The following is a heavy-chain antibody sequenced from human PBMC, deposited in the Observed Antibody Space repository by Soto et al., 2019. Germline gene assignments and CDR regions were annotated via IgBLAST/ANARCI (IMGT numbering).Heavy chain of an antibody. CDR1: GGSISSGTSY. CDR3: ASIPRRGYSYGIDY. V-gene: IGHV4-31*03. D-gene: IGHD2-21*02. CDR2: IYFTWAT. J-gene: IGHJ4*02. Sequence: QVQLQESGPGLVKPSQTLSLTCNVSGGSISSGTSYWTWIRQHPGEGLEWIGHIYFTWATHSNPSLRSRLTMSVDTSQNQFSLKLTSVTAADTATYYCASIPRRGYSYGIDYWGQGTLVTASS.